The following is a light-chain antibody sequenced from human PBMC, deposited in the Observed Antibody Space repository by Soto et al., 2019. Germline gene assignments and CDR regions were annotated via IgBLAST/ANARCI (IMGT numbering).Light chain of an antibody. V-gene: IGKV3-20*01. Sequence: VLTQSPGTLSLSPGERVTLSCRASQSVNILAWYQQRPGQAPRLLIYGASSRATGIPDRFSGSGSGTDFTLTISMLEPEDFAVYYCHHYGTSRHTFGQGTKLEIK. J-gene: IGKJ2*01. CDR2: GAS. CDR3: HHYGTSRHT. CDR1: QSVNI.